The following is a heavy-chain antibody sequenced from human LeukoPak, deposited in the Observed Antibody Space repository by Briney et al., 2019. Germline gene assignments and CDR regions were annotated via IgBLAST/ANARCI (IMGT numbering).Heavy chain of an antibody. CDR2: IRYDGSNK. CDR3: ARDYYDSSGYYYFDY. D-gene: IGHD3-22*01. V-gene: IGHV3-30*02. Sequence: GGSLRLSCAASAFTFSSYGMHWGRQAPAKRLEWVAFIRYDGSNKYYADSVKGRFTISRDNSKNTLYLQLNSLRAEDTAVYYCARDYYDSSGYYYFDYWGQGTLVTVSS. CDR1: AFTFSSYG. J-gene: IGHJ4*02.